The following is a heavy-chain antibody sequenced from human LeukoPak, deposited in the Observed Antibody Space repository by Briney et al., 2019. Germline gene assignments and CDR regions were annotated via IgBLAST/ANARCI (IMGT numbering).Heavy chain of an antibody. CDR3: ARRGPCSNGVCEYFQD. CDR1: GYSFTNYW. CDR2: IYPGDSDT. Sequence: GESLKISCKGSGYSFTNYWIGWVRQMPGKGLEWMGFIYPGDSDTRYSPSFQGQVTISADKSISTAYRQWSSLKASDTAMYYCARRGPCSNGVCEYFQDWGQGTLVTVSS. V-gene: IGHV5-51*01. J-gene: IGHJ1*01. D-gene: IGHD2-8*01.